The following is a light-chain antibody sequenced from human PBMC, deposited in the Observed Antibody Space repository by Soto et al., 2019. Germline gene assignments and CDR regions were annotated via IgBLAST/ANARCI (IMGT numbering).Light chain of an antibody. CDR3: LQYHNYPWT. CDR1: QIIRTD. V-gene: IGKV1-6*01. J-gene: IGKJ1*01. Sequence: VPLTQSPSSLSTSVGDTVTTACRARQIIRTDVGWYQQHPGTAPKLLIYAASNVQSGVPSRCSGSGSGTLFTLTISSLQPEDFATYCCLQYHNYPWTFAQGTKVDIK. CDR2: AAS.